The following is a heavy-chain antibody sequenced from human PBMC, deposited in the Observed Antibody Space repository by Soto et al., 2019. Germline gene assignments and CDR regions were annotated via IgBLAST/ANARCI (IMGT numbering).Heavy chain of an antibody. J-gene: IGHJ5*02. D-gene: IGHD1-1*01. CDR3: VTRDDNNCFDP. CDR2: INHSRST. Sequence: SETLSLTCAVYGGSFSGYYWSWIRQPPGKGLEWIGEINHSRSTNYNPSLKSRVTISVDTSKNQFSLKLNSVTAADTAVYYCVTRDDNNCFDPWGQGTLVTVSS. CDR1: GGSFSGYY. V-gene: IGHV4-34*01.